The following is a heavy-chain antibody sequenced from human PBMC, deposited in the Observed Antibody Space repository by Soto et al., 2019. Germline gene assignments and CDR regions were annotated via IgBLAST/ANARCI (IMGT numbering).Heavy chain of an antibody. V-gene: IGHV3-21*01. CDR2: ISSSSSYI. Sequence: GGSLRLSCAASGFTFSSYSMNWVRQAPGKGLEWVSSISSSSSYIYYADSVKGRFTISRDNAKNSLYLQMNSLRAEDTAVYYCSRPTSSDGYNPGYWGQGTLVTVSS. CDR1: GFTFSSYS. J-gene: IGHJ4*02. CDR3: SRPTSSDGYNPGY. D-gene: IGHD5-12*01.